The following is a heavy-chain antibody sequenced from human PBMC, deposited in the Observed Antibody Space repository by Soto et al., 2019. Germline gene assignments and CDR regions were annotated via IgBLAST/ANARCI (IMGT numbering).Heavy chain of an antibody. CDR2: ISWNSGSI. V-gene: IGHV3-9*01. CDR3: AKDHGYLPEGMDV. CDR1: GFTFDDYA. Sequence: PGGSLRLSCAASGFTFDDYAMHWVRQAPGKGLEWVSGISWNSGSIGYADSVKGRFTISRDNAKNSLYLQMNSLRAEDTALYYCAKDHGYLPEGMDVWGQGTTVTVSS. J-gene: IGHJ6*02. D-gene: IGHD5-12*01.